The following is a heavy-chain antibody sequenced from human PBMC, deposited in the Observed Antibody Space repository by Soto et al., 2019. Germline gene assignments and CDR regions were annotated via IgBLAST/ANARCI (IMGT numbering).Heavy chain of an antibody. Sequence: GGSLRLSCAASGFTFSGSAMHWVRQASGKGLEWVGRIRSKANSYATAYAASVKGRFTISRDDSKNTAYLQMNSLKTEDTAVYYCTRQADYDFWSGDYFDYWGQGTLVTVSS. CDR3: TRQADYDFWSGDYFDY. V-gene: IGHV3-73*01. CDR1: GFTFSGSA. D-gene: IGHD3-3*01. CDR2: IRSKANSYAT. J-gene: IGHJ4*02.